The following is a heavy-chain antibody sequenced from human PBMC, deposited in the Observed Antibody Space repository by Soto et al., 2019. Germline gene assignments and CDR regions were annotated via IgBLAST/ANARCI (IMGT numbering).Heavy chain of an antibody. D-gene: IGHD7-27*01. CDR3: TRGGTRTTYWGLFDS. V-gene: IGHV3-74*01. CDR1: GFTFSDNW. CDR2: ISGDASST. J-gene: IGHJ4*02. Sequence: EVKVVESGGGLVQPGGSLRLSCAASGFTFSDNWMHWVRQPPGKGPVWVSRISGDASSTSYADSVKGRFTISRDSAKNPVYLPMDSLRVEDTAVYYCTRGGTRTTYWGLFDSWGQGTLVTVSS.